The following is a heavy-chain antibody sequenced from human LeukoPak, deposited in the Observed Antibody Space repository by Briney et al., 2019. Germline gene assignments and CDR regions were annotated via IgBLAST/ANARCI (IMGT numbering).Heavy chain of an antibody. Sequence: ASVKVSCKASGYTFTSYYMHWVRQAPGQGLEWMGIINPSGGSTSYAQKFQGRVTMTRDTSTSTVYMELSSLRSEDTAVYYCARGEVTYYYDSSGYYHFDYWGQGTLVTVSS. CDR1: GYTFTSYY. CDR2: INPSGGST. J-gene: IGHJ4*02. CDR3: ARGEVTYYYDSSGYYHFDY. V-gene: IGHV1-46*01. D-gene: IGHD3-22*01.